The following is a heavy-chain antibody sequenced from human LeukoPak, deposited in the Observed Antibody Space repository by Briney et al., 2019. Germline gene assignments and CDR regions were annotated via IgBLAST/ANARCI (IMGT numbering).Heavy chain of an antibody. Sequence: SETLSLTCTVSGGSISSYYWSWIRQPPGKGLEWIGYIYYSGSTNYNPSLKSRVTISVDTSKNQFSLKLSSVTAADTAVYYCARLLSFERPMARGDYFDYWGQGTLVTVSS. CDR2: IYYSGST. CDR3: ARLLSFERPMARGDYFDY. J-gene: IGHJ4*02. CDR1: GGSISSYY. V-gene: IGHV4-59*08. D-gene: IGHD3-10*01.